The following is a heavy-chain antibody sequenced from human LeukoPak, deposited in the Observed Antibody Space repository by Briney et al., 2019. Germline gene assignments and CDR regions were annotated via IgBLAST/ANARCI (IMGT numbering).Heavy chain of an antibody. V-gene: IGHV3-9*01. Sequence: GRSLRLSCAASGFTFDDYAMHWVRQAPGKGLEWVSGISWNSGSIGYADSVKGRFAISRDNAKNSLYLQMNSLRAEDTALYYCAKDNTAMVRGDFDYWGQGTLVTASS. CDR3: AKDNTAMVRGDFDY. CDR2: ISWNSGSI. CDR1: GFTFDDYA. J-gene: IGHJ4*02. D-gene: IGHD5-18*01.